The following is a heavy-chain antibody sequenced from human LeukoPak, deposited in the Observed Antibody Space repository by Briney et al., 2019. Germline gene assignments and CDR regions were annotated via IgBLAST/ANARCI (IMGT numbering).Heavy chain of an antibody. CDR3: ARGPEEHDFWSGYYKG. CDR2: IYTSGST. D-gene: IGHD3-3*01. Sequence: PSETLSLTCTVSGGSISSGSYYWSWIRQPAGKGLEWIGRIYTSGSTNYNPSLKSRVTISVDTSKNQFSLKLSSVTAADTAVYYCARGPEEHDFWSGYYKGWGQGTLVTVSS. V-gene: IGHV4-61*02. J-gene: IGHJ4*02. CDR1: GGSISSGSYY.